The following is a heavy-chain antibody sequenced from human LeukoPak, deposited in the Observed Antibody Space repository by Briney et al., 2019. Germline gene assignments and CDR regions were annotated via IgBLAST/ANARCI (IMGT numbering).Heavy chain of an antibody. J-gene: IGHJ5*02. CDR2: INHSGST. Sequence: SETLSLTCAVYGGSFSGYYWSWIRQPPGKGLEWIGEINHSGSTNYNPSLKSRVTISVDTSKNQFSLKLSSVTAADTAVYYCASSPYSSSWMNWFDPWGQGTLVTVSS. V-gene: IGHV4-34*01. D-gene: IGHD6-13*01. CDR3: ASSPYSSSWMNWFDP. CDR1: GGSFSGYY.